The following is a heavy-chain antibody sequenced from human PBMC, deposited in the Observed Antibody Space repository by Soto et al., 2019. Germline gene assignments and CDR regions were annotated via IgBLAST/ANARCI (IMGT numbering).Heavy chain of an antibody. J-gene: IGHJ4*02. CDR2: IYHSGST. V-gene: IGHV4-38-2*01. CDR3: AGDTYYYDSSGYYYVSKADYFDY. Sequence: PSETLSLTCDVSGYSISSGDYWGWIRQPPGKGLEGIGSIYHSGSTYYNPSLKSRVTISVDTSKNQFSLKLSSVTAADTAVYYCAGDTYYYDSSGYYYVSKADYFDYWGQGTLVTVSS. CDR1: GYSISSGDY. D-gene: IGHD3-22*01.